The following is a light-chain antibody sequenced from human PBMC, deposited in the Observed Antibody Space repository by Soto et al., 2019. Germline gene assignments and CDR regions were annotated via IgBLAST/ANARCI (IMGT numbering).Light chain of an antibody. CDR3: SSYTTSSTYV. J-gene: IGLJ1*01. Sequence: QSALTQPASVSGSPGQSITISCTGTISDVGGYDYVSWYQQHPGKAPKLMIYDVSNRPSGVSNRFSGSKSGNTASLTISVLQADGEADYYCSSYTTSSTYVFGTGTKVTVL. CDR1: ISDVGGYDY. CDR2: DVS. V-gene: IGLV2-14*01.